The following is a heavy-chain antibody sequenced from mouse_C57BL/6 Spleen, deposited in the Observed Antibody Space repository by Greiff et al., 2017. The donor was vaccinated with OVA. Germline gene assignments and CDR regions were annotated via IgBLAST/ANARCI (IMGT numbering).Heavy chain of an antibody. V-gene: IGHV1-50*01. Sequence: QVQLQQPGAELVKPGASVKLSCKASGYTFTSYWMQWVKQRPGQGLEWIGEIDPSDSYTNYNQKFKGKATLTVDTSSSPAYMQLSSLTSEDSAVYYCARSGSNYDGYFDYWGQGTTLTVSS. CDR1: GYTFTSYW. D-gene: IGHD2-5*01. CDR2: IDPSDSYT. CDR3: ARSGSNYDGYFDY. J-gene: IGHJ2*01.